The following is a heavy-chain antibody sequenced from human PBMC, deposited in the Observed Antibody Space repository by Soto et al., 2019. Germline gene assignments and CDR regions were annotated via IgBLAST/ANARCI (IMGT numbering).Heavy chain of an antibody. CDR1: GYTFTSYG. V-gene: IGHV1-18*01. J-gene: IGHJ6*02. CDR3: ARDDGYCSGGSCLLNYYYYYGMDV. Sequence: QVQLVQSGAEVKKPGASVKVSCKASGYTFTSYGISWVRQAPGQGLEWMGWISAYNGNTNYAQKLQGRVTMTTYTSTSTAYMELRSLRADDTAVYYCARDDGYCSGGSCLLNYYYYYGMDVWGQGTTVTVSS. D-gene: IGHD2-15*01. CDR2: ISAYNGNT.